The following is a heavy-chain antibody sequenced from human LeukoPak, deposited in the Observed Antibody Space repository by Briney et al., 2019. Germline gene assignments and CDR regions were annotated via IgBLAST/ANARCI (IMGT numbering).Heavy chain of an antibody. D-gene: IGHD3-3*01. CDR3: AKGLLITILGSLDY. CDR2: ISASGRTT. J-gene: IGHJ4*02. CDR1: GFTFSSSA. Sequence: GGSLRLSCAASGFTFSSSAMSWVRQVPGKGLEWVSGISASGRTTYYADSVKGRFTISRDNSKNSLYLQINSLRAEDTAVYYCAKGLLITILGSLDYWGQGTLVTVSS. V-gene: IGHV3-23*01.